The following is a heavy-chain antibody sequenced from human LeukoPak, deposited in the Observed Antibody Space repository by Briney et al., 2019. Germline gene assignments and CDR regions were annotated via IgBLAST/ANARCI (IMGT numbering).Heavy chain of an antibody. D-gene: IGHD3-3*01. CDR1: GGSISSGDYY. CDR3: ARDQDYDFWSGSQAGHALDI. Sequence: SQTLSLTCTVSGGSISSGDYYWSWIRQPPGKGLEWIGYIYYSGSTYYNPSLKSRVTISVDTSKNQFSLKLSSVTAADTAVYYCARDQDYDFWSGSQAGHALDIWGQGTMVTVSS. V-gene: IGHV4-30-4*08. J-gene: IGHJ3*02. CDR2: IYYSGST.